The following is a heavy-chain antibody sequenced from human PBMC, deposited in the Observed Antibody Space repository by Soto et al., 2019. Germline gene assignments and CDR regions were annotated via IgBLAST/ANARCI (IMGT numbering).Heavy chain of an antibody. CDR3: ARATAVARFDP. J-gene: IGHJ5*02. Sequence: SETLSLTCTVSGGSISSGDYYWSWIRQPPGKGLEWIGYIYYSGSTYYNPSLKSRVTISVDTSKNQFSLKLSSVTAADTAVYYCARATAVARFDPWGQGTMVTVYS. CDR1: GGSISSGDYY. CDR2: IYYSGST. V-gene: IGHV4-30-4*01. D-gene: IGHD6-19*01.